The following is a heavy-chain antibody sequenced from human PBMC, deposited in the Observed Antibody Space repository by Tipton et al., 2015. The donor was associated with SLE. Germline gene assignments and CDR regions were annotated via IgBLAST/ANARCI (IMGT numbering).Heavy chain of an antibody. CDR2: ITGSGDST. J-gene: IGHJ3*01. Sequence: SLRLSCAASGFTFSSYAMTWVRQAPGKGLEWVSGITGSGDSTYYADSVKGRFTLSRDNSRNTVYLQMNSLRAEDTAVYYCAKYEGFYGHDAFDVWGQGTMVTVS. CDR1: GFTFSSYA. D-gene: IGHD2/OR15-2a*01. V-gene: IGHV3-23*01. CDR3: AKYEGFYGHDAFDV.